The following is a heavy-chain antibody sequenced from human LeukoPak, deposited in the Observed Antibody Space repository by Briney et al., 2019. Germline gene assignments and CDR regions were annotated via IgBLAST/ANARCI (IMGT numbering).Heavy chain of an antibody. CDR3: ARGAAVADNPNWFDP. D-gene: IGHD6-19*01. Sequence: SETLSLTCAVYGGSFSGYYWSWIRQPPGKGLEWLGEINHSGSTNYNPSLKSRVTISVDTSKNQFSLKLSSVTAADTAVYYCARGAAVADNPNWFDPWGQGTLVTVSS. J-gene: IGHJ5*02. CDR1: GGSFSGYY. V-gene: IGHV4-34*01. CDR2: INHSGST.